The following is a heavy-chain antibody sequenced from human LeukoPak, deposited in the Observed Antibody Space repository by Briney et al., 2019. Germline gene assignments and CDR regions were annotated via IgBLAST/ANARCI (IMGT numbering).Heavy chain of an antibody. CDR1: GYTFTSYG. V-gene: IGHV1-18*01. Sequence: ASVKVSCKASGYTFTSYGISWVRQAPGQGLEWMGWISPFNGNTNYAQKVQGRVTMTTDTSTSTVYMELRSLRPDDTAVYYYARDLDIVVVAAALRHYGLDVWGQGTTVTVSS. CDR3: ARDLDIVVVAAALRHYGLDV. J-gene: IGHJ6*02. CDR2: ISPFNGNT. D-gene: IGHD2-15*01.